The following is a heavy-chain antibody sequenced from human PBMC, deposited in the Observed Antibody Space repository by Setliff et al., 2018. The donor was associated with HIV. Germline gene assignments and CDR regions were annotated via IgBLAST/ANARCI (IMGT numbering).Heavy chain of an antibody. CDR3: ARGLTAPAAAGS. J-gene: IGHJ5*02. D-gene: IGHD6-13*01. V-gene: IGHV4-38-2*01. Sequence: SETLSLTCGVSGYSLTSGYYWGWIRQPPGKGLEWIGSIHDSGSTYYNPSLQSRVTISIDMSKNHFSLNLKSVTAADTAIYYCARGLTAPAAAGSWGQGMLVTVSS. CDR2: IHDSGST. CDR1: GYSLTSGYY.